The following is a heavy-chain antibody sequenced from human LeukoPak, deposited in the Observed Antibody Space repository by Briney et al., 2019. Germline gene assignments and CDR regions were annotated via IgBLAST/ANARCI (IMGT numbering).Heavy chain of an antibody. CDR2: ISAYNGNT. CDR1: GYTFTSYG. CDR3: AREGDYYDSSGYSKAFDI. V-gene: IGHV1-18*01. D-gene: IGHD3-22*01. J-gene: IGHJ3*02. Sequence: ASVKVSCKASGYTFTSYGISWVRQAPGQGLEGMGWISAYNGNTNYAQKLQGRVTMTTDTSTSTAYMELRSLRSDDTAVYYCAREGDYYDSSGYSKAFDIWGQGTMVTVSS.